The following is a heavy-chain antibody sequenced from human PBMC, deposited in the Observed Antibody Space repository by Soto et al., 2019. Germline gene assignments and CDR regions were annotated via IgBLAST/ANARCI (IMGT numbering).Heavy chain of an antibody. CDR1: GFSLSTSGEG. CDR2: LLWNDDK. J-gene: IGHJ5*02. CDR3: AHRPPFYDFWSGYHHTYNWFDP. Sequence: QITLNESGPTLVKPTQTLTLTCTFSGFSLSTSGEGVGWLRQPPGKALEGLALLLWNDDKRYSPSLKSRLTIIRYTSKDQVVLTMTTMDPLDTVTYYCAHRPPFYDFWSGYHHTYNWFDPWGQGTLVIVSS. V-gene: IGHV2-5*01. D-gene: IGHD3-3*01.